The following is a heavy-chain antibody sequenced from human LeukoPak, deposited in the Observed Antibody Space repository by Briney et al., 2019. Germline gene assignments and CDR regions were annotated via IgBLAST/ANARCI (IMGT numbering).Heavy chain of an antibody. CDR1: GIPFTRNG. CDR3: AKALGYSGYSASDAFDI. V-gene: IGHV3-30*02. J-gene: IGHJ3*02. Sequence: PGGSLRLSCAASGIPFTRNGMHWVRQAPGKGLEWVAFIQYDAINIKYGDSVKGRFTISRDNSKNTLYLQMNSLRAEDTAVYYCAKALGYSGYSASDAFDIWGQGTMVTVSS. D-gene: IGHD5-12*01. CDR2: IQYDAINI.